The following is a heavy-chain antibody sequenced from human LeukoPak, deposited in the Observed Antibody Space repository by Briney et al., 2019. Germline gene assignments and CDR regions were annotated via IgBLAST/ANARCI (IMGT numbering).Heavy chain of an antibody. Sequence: DPSQTLSLTCTVSGGSISSGSYYWSWIRQPAGKGLEWIGRIYASGSTSYNPSLKSRVTISVDTSKNQFSLKLSSVTAADTAVYSCARGHHYGDYFDYWGQGALVTASS. CDR1: GGSISSGSYY. V-gene: IGHV4-61*02. CDR2: IYASGST. J-gene: IGHJ4*02. CDR3: ARGHHYGDYFDY. D-gene: IGHD4-17*01.